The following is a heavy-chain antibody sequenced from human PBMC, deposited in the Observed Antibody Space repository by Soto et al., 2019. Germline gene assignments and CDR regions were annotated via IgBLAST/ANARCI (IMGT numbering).Heavy chain of an antibody. Sequence: SETLSLACSVSGVSISSYFWSWIRQPPGRGLEWIGYTYHRDSTNYSPSLKSRVAISLDTSENQFSLKVNSVTAADTAVYYCARIGGYHGPLDYWGQGTPVTVSS. CDR1: GVSISSYF. J-gene: IGHJ4*02. CDR2: TYHRDST. V-gene: IGHV4-59*01. CDR3: ARIGGYHGPLDY. D-gene: IGHD3-16*02.